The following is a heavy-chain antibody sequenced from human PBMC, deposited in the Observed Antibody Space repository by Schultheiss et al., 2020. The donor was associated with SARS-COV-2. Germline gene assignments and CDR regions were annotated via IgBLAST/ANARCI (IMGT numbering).Heavy chain of an antibody. CDR1: GGSISSSSYY. V-gene: IGHV4-39*01. CDR3: ARLLKGWGYFDY. J-gene: IGHJ4*02. D-gene: IGHD6-19*01. Sequence: SETLSLTCTVSGGSISSSSYYWGWIRQPPGKGLEWIGSIYYSGSTYYNPSLKSRVTISVDTSKNQFSLKLSSVTAADTAVYYCARLLKGWGYFDYWGQGTLVTVSS. CDR2: IYYSGST.